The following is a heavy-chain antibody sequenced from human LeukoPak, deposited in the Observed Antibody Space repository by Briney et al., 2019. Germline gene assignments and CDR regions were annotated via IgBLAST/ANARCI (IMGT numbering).Heavy chain of an antibody. J-gene: IGHJ3*02. D-gene: IGHD5-18*01. CDR2: INPNSGGT. Sequence: ASVKVSCKASGYTFTGYYMHWVRQAPGQGLEWMGWINPNSGGTNYAQKFQGRVTITRDTSMSRAYMELSRLRADDTAVYYCARAIRGYSYGPYAFDIWGQGTMVTVSS. CDR1: GYTFTGYY. CDR3: ARAIRGYSYGPYAFDI. V-gene: IGHV1-2*02.